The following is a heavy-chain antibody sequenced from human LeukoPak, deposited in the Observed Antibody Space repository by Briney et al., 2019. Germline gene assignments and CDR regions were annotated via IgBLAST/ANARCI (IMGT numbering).Heavy chain of an antibody. CDR2: IVVGSGNT. V-gene: IGHV1-58*02. CDR3: AATPRRAYYYYYMDV. J-gene: IGHJ6*03. CDR1: GFTFTSSA. Sequence: GASVKVSCKASGFTFTSSAMQWVRQARGQRLEWIGWIVVGSGNTNYARKFQERVTITRDMSTSTAYMELSSLRSEDTAVYYCAATPRRAYYYYYMDVWGKGTTVTISS.